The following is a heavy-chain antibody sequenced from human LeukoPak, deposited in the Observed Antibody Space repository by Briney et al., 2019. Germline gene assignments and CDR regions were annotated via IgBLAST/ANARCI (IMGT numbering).Heavy chain of an antibody. CDR2: INSDGSST. D-gene: IGHD3-10*01. CDR1: GFTFSSYW. V-gene: IGHV3-74*01. CDR3: AREGGRGSGSYSDVLDAFDI. J-gene: IGHJ3*02. Sequence: GGSLRLSCAASGFTFSSYWMHWVRQAPGKGLVWVSRINSDGSSTSYADSVKGRFTISRDNAKNTLYLQMNSLRAEDTAVYYCAREGGRGSGSYSDVLDAFDIWGQGTMVTVSS.